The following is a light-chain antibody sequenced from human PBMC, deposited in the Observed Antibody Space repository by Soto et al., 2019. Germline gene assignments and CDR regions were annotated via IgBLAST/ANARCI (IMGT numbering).Light chain of an antibody. Sequence: QSALTQPRSVSGSPGQSVTISCTGTSSDVGGYNYVSWYQQHPGKAPKLMIYDVSKRPSGVPDRFSGSKSGNTASLTISGLQAEDEADYYCCSYVGSYTFDVFGTGTKVTVL. CDR3: CSYVGSYTFDV. CDR1: SSDVGGYNY. CDR2: DVS. J-gene: IGLJ1*01. V-gene: IGLV2-11*01.